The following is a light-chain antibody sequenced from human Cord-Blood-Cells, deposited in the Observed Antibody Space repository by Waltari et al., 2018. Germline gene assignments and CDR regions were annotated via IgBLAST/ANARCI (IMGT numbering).Light chain of an antibody. CDR2: DAF. Sequence: DIDLQPPPPPLSLTRGERATRSCRASQSVSSYLACYQQKPGQAPRLLIYDAFNSATRSPAGFSGSGFGTDLTRTIRSRVPEDFAVYYGQQRSSWPLTCGGGAKVEIK. J-gene: IGKJ4*01. CDR3: QQRSSWPLT. V-gene: IGKV3-11*01. CDR1: QSVSSY.